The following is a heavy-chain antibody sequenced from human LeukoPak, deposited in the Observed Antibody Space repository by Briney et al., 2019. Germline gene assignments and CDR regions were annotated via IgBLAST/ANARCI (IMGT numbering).Heavy chain of an antibody. CDR2: IWYHGNDV. Sequence: PGGSLRLSCSASGFTFGSYGMHWVRQAPGKGLEWVALIWYHGNDVDYADSVKGRFTISRDNSKNTLYLQMNSLRAEDTAVYYCAKVDCSSTSCYLMVHDAFDIWGQGTMVTVSS. J-gene: IGHJ3*02. V-gene: IGHV3-30*02. CDR3: AKVDCSSTSCYLMVHDAFDI. D-gene: IGHD2-2*01. CDR1: GFTFGSYG.